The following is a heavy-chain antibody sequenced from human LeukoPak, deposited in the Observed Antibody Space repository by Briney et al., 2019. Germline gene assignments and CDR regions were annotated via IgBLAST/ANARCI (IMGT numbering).Heavy chain of an antibody. CDR2: IYYSGST. CDR1: DGSISSSSYY. D-gene: IGHD1-7*01. V-gene: IGHV4-39*01. Sequence: PSETLSLTCTVSDGSISSSSYYWGWIRQPPGKGLEWIGSIYYSGSTYYSPSLKSRVTLSVDTPKNQFSLKLSSVTAADTAVYYCARRRLGETTTANWFDPWGQGTLVTVSS. CDR3: ARRRLGETTTANWFDP. J-gene: IGHJ5*02.